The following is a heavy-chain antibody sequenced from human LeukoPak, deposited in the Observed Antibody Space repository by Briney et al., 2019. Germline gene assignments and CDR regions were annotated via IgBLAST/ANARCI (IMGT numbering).Heavy chain of an antibody. CDR1: GFTFTKYS. V-gene: IGHV3-48*01. D-gene: IGHD3-10*01. CDR3: ARRESTTMVRGGVDY. J-gene: IGHJ4*02. Sequence: GGSLRLSCAASGFTFTKYSMHWVRQTPGKGLEWVSHISSGSTTIYYTDSVKGRFTISRDNAKNSLYLQMNSLRAEDTAVYYCARRESTTMVRGGVDYWGQGTLVTVSS. CDR2: ISSGSTTI.